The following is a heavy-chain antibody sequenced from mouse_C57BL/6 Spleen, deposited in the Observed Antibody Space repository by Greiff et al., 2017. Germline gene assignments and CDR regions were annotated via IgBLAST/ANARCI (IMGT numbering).Heavy chain of an antibody. CDR2: IYPGSGST. J-gene: IGHJ4*01. V-gene: IGHV1-55*01. Sequence: QVQLQQPGAELVKPGASVKMSCKASGYTFTSYWITWVKQRPGQGLEWIGDIYPGSGSTNYNEKFKSKGTLTVDTSSSTAYMQLSSLTSEDSAVYYCARGDYYSYPYYAMDYWGQGTSVTVSS. CDR3: ARGDYYSYPYYAMDY. D-gene: IGHD2-12*01. CDR1: GYTFTSYW.